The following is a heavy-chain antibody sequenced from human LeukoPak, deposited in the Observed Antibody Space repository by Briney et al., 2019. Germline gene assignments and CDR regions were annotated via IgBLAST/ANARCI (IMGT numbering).Heavy chain of an antibody. CDR3: AKANSITIFGVISPVDY. J-gene: IGHJ4*02. CDR2: ISDSGDNT. CDR1: AFTFSSYA. Sequence: GGSLRLSCAASAFTFSSYAMHWVRQAPGKGLEWVSTISDSGDNTHYADSVKGRFTISRDNSKNTLYLQMNSLRAEDTAVYYCAKANSITIFGVISPVDYWGQGTLVTVSS. V-gene: IGHV3-23*01. D-gene: IGHD3-3*01.